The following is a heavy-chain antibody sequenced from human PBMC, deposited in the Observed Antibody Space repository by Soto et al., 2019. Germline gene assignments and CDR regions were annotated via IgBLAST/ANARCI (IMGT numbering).Heavy chain of an antibody. CDR2: INPSGGST. CDR3: ARVMMGGDSSSGMDV. J-gene: IGHJ6*02. Sequence: GASVKVSCKASGYTFTSYAMHWVRQAPGQGLEWMGIINPSGGSTSYAQKFQGRVTMTRDTSTSTVYMELSSLRSEDTAVYYCARVMMGGDSSSGMDVWGQGTTVTVSS. V-gene: IGHV1-46*03. D-gene: IGHD3-16*01. CDR1: GYTFTSYA.